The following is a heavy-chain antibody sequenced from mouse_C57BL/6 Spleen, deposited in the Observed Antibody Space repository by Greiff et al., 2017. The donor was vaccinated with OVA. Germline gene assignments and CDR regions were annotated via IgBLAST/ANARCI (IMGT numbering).Heavy chain of an antibody. CDR3: ARDAHDGYYPFAY. CDR2: RRNKANDYTT. J-gene: IGHJ3*01. D-gene: IGHD2-3*01. V-gene: IGHV7-1*01. Sequence: EVQLVESGGGLVQSGRSLRLSCATSGFTFSDFYMEWVRQAPGKGLEWIAARRNKANDYTTEYSASVKGRFIVSRDTSPSSLDLQMNALISEDTAIYYCARDAHDGYYPFAYWGQGTLVTVSA. CDR1: GFTFSDFY.